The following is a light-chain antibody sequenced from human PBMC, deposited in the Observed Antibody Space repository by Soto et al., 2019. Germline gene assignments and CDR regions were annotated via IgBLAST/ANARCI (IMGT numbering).Light chain of an antibody. CDR2: DTS. CDR1: QRVSNN. J-gene: IGKJ5*01. CDR3: QQYDNWPPP. Sequence: EIVMTQSPATLSVSPVERATLSCRASQRVSNNLAWYQQRPGRSPRILIYDTSTRATGIPARFSGSGSGTEFTLTISSLQSEDFAVYYCQQYDNWPPPFGQGTRLEIK. V-gene: IGKV3-15*01.